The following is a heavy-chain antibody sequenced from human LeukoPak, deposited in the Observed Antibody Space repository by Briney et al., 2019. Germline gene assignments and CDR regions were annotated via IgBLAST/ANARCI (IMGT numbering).Heavy chain of an antibody. D-gene: IGHD6-13*01. CDR3: ARRGTRYTSINWFDP. V-gene: IGHV4-34*01. Sequence: SETLSLTCAVYGGSFSGYCWSWIRQPPGKGLEWIGEINRSGSTDYNPSLKSRVTISVDTSKNQFSLKLSSVTAADTAVYYCARRGTRYTSINWFDPWGHGTLVTVSS. CDR1: GGSFSGYC. CDR2: INRSGST. J-gene: IGHJ5*02.